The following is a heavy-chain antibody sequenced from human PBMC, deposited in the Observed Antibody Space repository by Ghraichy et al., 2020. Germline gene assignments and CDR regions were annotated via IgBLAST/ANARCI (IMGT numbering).Heavy chain of an antibody. Sequence: SQTLSLTCAVYGGSFSGYYWSWIRQPPGKGLEWIGEINHSGSTNYNPSLKSRVTISVDTSKNQFSLKLSSVTAADTAVYYCASRGTMVRNGEDAFDIWGQGTMVTVSS. J-gene: IGHJ3*02. CDR1: GGSFSGYY. D-gene: IGHD3-10*01. CDR3: ASRGTMVRNGEDAFDI. V-gene: IGHV4-34*01. CDR2: INHSGST.